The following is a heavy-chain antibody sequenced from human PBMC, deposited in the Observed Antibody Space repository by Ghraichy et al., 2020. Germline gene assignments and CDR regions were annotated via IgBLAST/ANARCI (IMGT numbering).Heavy chain of an antibody. CDR1: GDICSHNY. Sequence: GGSLRLSDIGSGDICSHNYMHRFLQRPGKGLEWVSLIYSGGGTDYADSVRGRFTISRDKSKNTLYLQMHSLRAEDTAVYYCARDGPGGGIRGQGTLVTVSS. CDR3: ARDGPGGGI. CDR2: IYSGGGT. J-gene: IGHJ4*02. V-gene: IGHV3-53*01. D-gene: IGHD2-8*02.